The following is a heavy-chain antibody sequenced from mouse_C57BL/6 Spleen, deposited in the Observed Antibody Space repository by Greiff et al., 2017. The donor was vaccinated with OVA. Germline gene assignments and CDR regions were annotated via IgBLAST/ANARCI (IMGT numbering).Heavy chain of an antibody. CDR3: APSYGSSHYYAMDY. V-gene: IGHV3-6*01. CDR2: ISYDGSN. J-gene: IGHJ4*01. CDR1: GYSITSGYY. Sequence: EVKLQESGPGLVKPSQSLSLTCSVTGYSITSGYYWNWIRQFPGNKLEWMGYISYDGSNNYNPSLKNRISITRDTSKNQFFLKLNSVTTEDTATYYCAPSYGSSHYYAMDYWGQGTSVTVSS. D-gene: IGHD1-1*01.